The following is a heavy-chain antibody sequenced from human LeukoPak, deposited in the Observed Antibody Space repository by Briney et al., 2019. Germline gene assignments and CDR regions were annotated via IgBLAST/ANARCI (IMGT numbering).Heavy chain of an antibody. CDR1: GYTFTNYG. CDR2: ISAYNGNT. J-gene: IGHJ5*02. CDR3: AREVDYDILTGYKTVGNWFDP. D-gene: IGHD3-9*01. V-gene: IGHV1-18*01. Sequence: ASVKVSCKASGYTFTNYGINWVRQAPGQGLEWMGWISAYNGNTNYAQKLQGRVIMTTDTSTSTAYMELGSLRSDDTAVYYCAREVDYDILTGYKTVGNWFDPWGQEPWSPSPQ.